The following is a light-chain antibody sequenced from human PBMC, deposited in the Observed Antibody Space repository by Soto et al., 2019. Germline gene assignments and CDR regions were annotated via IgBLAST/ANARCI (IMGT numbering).Light chain of an antibody. CDR3: QQYNNWPRT. CDR1: QSVSSN. CDR2: GAS. V-gene: IGKV3-15*01. J-gene: IGKJ1*01. Sequence: EIVMTQSPATLSVSPGERATLSYRASQSVSSNLAWYQQKPGQAPRLLIYGASTRATGIPARFSGSGSGTEFTLTISRLQFEDFAVYYCQQYNNWPRTFGQGTKVDI.